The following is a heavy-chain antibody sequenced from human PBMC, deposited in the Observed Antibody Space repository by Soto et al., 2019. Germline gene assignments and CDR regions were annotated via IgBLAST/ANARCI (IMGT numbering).Heavy chain of an antibody. CDR1: GFTFSSYG. CDR3: AKDVRLLYYDFWSAFDY. V-gene: IGHV3-30*18. J-gene: IGHJ4*02. Sequence: VGSLRLSCAASGFTFSSYGMHWVRQAPGKGLEWVAVISYDGSNKYYADSVKGRFTISRDNSKNTLYLQMNSLRAEDTAVYYCAKDVRLLYYDFWSAFDYWGQGTLVTVSS. D-gene: IGHD3-3*01. CDR2: ISYDGSNK.